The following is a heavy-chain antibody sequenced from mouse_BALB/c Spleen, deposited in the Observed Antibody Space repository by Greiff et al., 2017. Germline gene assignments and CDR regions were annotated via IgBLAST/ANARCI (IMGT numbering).Heavy chain of an antibody. D-gene: IGHD1-1*01. CDR3: ARDGHYYGFDY. J-gene: IGHJ2*01. V-gene: IGHV5-4*02. Sequence: EVKLVESGGGLVKPGGSLKLSCAASGFTFSDYYMYWVRQTPEKRLEWVATISDGGSYTYYPDSVKGRFTISRDNAKNNLYLQMSSLKSEDTAMYYCARDGHYYGFDYWGQGTTLTVSS. CDR1: GFTFSDYY. CDR2: ISDGGSYT.